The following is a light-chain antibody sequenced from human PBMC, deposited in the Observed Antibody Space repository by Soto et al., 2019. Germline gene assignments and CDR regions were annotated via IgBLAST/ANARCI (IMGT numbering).Light chain of an antibody. V-gene: IGLV2-14*01. CDR3: SSYTSSSPYV. Sequence: QSALTQPASVSGSPGQSITISCTGTSSDIGGYNYVSWYQQHPGKAPKLMIFEVNNRPSGVSNRFSGSKSGNTASLTISGLQAEDEDDYYCSSYTSSSPYVFGTGTKLTVL. CDR1: SSDIGGYNY. J-gene: IGLJ1*01. CDR2: EVN.